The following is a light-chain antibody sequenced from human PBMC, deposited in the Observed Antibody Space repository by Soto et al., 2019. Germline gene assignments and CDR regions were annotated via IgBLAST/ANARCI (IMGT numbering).Light chain of an antibody. Sequence: DIQMTQSPSSLSASVGDRVTITCRASQSISSYLNWYQQKPGKAPKLLIYAASSLQSGVPXXFXXXXXXXXXXXTISSLQPEDFATYYCQQSYSTPFFTFGPGTKVDIK. J-gene: IGKJ3*01. CDR3: QQSYSTPFFT. CDR2: AAS. V-gene: IGKV1-39*01. CDR1: QSISSY.